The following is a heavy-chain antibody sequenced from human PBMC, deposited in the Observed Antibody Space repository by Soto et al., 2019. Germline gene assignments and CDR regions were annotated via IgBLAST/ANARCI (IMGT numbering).Heavy chain of an antibody. CDR3: ARDPDPVLRFLEPPDY. CDR1: GFTFSDYY. V-gene: IGHV3-11*06. D-gene: IGHD3-3*01. Sequence: LRLSCAASGFTFSDYYMSWIRQAPGKGLEWVSYISSSSSYTNYADSVKGRFTISRDNAKNSLYLQMNSLRAEDTAVYYCARDPDPVLRFLEPPDYWGQGTLVTVSS. J-gene: IGHJ4*02. CDR2: ISSSSSYT.